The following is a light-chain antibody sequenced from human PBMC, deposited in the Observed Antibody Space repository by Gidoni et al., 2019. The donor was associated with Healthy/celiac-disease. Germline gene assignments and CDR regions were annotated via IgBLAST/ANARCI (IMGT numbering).Light chain of an antibody. V-gene: IGKV3-15*01. CDR1: QSVSSN. J-gene: IGKJ2*01. Sequence: EIVMTQSPATLSVSPGERATLFCRASQSVSSNLAWYQQKPGQGPRLLIYGTSTRATGIPARFSGSGSGTEFTLTISSLQSEDFAVCYCQQYNNWPPRYTFGQGTKLEIK. CDR2: GTS. CDR3: QQYNNWPPRYT.